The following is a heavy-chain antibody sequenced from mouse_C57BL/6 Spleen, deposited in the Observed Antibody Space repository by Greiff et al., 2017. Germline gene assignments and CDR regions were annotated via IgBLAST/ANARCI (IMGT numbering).Heavy chain of an antibody. CDR3: ARDDYGKDFDY. J-gene: IGHJ2*01. CDR2: IYPRDGST. Sequence: VHLVESGPELVKPGASVKLSCKASGYTFTSYDINWVKQRPGQGLEWIGWIYPRDGSTKYNEKFKGKATLTVDTSSSTAYMELHSLTSEDSAVYFCARDDYGKDFDYWGQGTTLTVSS. V-gene: IGHV1-85*01. CDR1: GYTFTSYD. D-gene: IGHD2-4*01.